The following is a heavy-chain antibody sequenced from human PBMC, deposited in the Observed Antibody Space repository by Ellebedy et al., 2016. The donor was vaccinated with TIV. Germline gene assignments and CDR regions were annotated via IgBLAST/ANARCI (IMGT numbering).Heavy chain of an antibody. D-gene: IGHD3-10*01. J-gene: IGHJ6*02. CDR3: ARELEEVNYYGSGSASPTYGMDV. CDR1: GFTFSSYT. CDR2: IRSSSSYI. Sequence: PGGSLRLSCAASGFTFSSYTMNWVRQAPGKGLEWVSSIRSSSSYIYYADSVKGRFTISRANPTNSLYLQMNSLRAEDTAVYYCARELEEVNYYGSGSASPTYGMDVWGQGTTVIVSS. V-gene: IGHV3-21*01.